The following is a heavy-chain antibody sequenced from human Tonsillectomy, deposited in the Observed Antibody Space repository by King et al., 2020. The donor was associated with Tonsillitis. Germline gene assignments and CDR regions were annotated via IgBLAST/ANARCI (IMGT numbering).Heavy chain of an antibody. V-gene: IGHV3-21*04. CDR1: GFTFSVYA. CDR3: ARGSSSSLNTDYFDY. Sequence: VQLVESGGGLVKPGGSLRISCAASGFTFSVYALTWVRQAPGEGLEWVSSLSSGSTYIYYADSVKGRFTIPRVNAKNSLSLQMNSLRAEDTGVYYCARGSSSSLNTDYFDYWGQGTLVTVSS. D-gene: IGHD1-26*01. J-gene: IGHJ4*02. CDR2: LSSGSTYI.